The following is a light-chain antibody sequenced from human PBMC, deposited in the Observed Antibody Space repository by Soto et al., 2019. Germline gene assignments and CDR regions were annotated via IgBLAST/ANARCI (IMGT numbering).Light chain of an antibody. CDR1: QSISSN. V-gene: IGKV3-15*01. Sequence: EIVMTQSPATLSVSPGERATLSCRASQSISSNLAWYQQKPGQAPRLLIYGASTRATGIPARFSGSASGTEFTLIISSLQSEDFAIYYCQQYNNWPRTFGQGTKVDIK. CDR2: GAS. CDR3: QQYNNWPRT. J-gene: IGKJ1*01.